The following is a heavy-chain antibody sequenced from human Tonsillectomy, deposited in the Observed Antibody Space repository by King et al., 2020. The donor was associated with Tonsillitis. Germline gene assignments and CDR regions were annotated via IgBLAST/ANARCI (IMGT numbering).Heavy chain of an antibody. Sequence: VQLVESGGALVQPGGSLRLSCAASGFTFSSYWMHWVRQAPGKGLVWVSRINTDATSTSYADSVKGQFTITRDNAKNTLYLQMNSLSAEDTAVYYCARDRGAATTSDDCDGMDDWGQGTPVTVSS. CDR1: GFTFSSYW. CDR3: ARDRGAATTSDDCDGMDD. V-gene: IGHV3-74*01. J-gene: IGHJ6*02. D-gene: IGHD1-26*01. CDR2: INTDATST.